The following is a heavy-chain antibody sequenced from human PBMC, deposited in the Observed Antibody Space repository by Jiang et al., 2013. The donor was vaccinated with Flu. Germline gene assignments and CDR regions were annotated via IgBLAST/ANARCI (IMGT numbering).Heavy chain of an antibody. V-gene: IGHV3-9*01. J-gene: IGHJ4*02. CDR1: GFTFDDYA. CDR2: ISWNSGSI. CDR3: AKGYDSSGYYYYFDY. Sequence: GFTFDDYAMHWVRQAPGKGLEWVSGISWNSGSIGYADSVKGRFTISRDNAKNSLYLQMNSLRAEDTALYYCAKGYDSSGYYYYFDYWGQGTLVTVSS. D-gene: IGHD3-22*01.